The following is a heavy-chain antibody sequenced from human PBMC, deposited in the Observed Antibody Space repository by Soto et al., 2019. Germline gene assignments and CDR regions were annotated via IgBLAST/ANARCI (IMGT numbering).Heavy chain of an antibody. Sequence: QVQLQESGPGLVQPSGTLSPTCAVSGDSINNSHWWSWVHQTPGNGLEWIGETYHSGTTNYNPSLKTRVTISIDKSKKQFSLKMNSVTAADTAVYYCAREVNSSPARGPNWFDPWGQGTLVTVSS. CDR2: TYHSGTT. D-gene: IGHD6-13*01. V-gene: IGHV4-4*02. CDR3: AREVNSSPARGPNWFDP. CDR1: GDSINNSHW. J-gene: IGHJ5*02.